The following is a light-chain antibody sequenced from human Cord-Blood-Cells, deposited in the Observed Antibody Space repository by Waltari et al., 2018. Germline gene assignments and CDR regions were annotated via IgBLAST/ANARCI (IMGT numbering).Light chain of an antibody. V-gene: IGLV3-1*01. J-gene: IGLJ3*02. CDR3: QAWDSSINWV. CDR2: QDS. Sequence: SYELTQPPSVSVSPGQTASTPCPGDKLGDKYACWYQQKPGQSPVLVIYQDSKRPSGIPERFSGSNSGNTATLTISGTQAMDEADYYCQAWDSSINWVFGGGTKLTVL. CDR1: KLGDKY.